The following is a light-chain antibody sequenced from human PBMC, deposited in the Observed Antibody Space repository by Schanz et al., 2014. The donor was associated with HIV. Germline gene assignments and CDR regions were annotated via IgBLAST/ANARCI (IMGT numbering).Light chain of an antibody. V-gene: IGLV7-46*01. CDR2: DTN. Sequence: QAVVTQEPSLTVSPGGTVTLTCGSSTGTVTSGHYPYWFQQKPGQAPRTLIYDTNNKHSWTPARFSGSLLGGKAALTLSGAQPEDEADYYCLLSYTDAHVFGTGTKLTVL. CDR1: TGTVTSGHY. CDR3: LLSYTDAHV. J-gene: IGLJ1*01.